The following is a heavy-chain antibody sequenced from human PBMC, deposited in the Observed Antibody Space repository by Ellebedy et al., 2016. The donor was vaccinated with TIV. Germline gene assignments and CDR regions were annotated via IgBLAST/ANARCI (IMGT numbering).Heavy chain of an antibody. V-gene: IGHV3-30*07. D-gene: IGHD3-16*01. CDR1: GFTFSSYA. CDR2: ISYDGSNK. J-gene: IGHJ4*02. CDR3: AKIDSVHLGESAFDY. Sequence: GESLKISCAASGFTFSSYAMHWVRQAPGKGLEWVAVISYDGSNKYYADSVKGRFTISRDNSKNTLYLQMNSLRAEDTAVYSCAKIDSVHLGESAFDYWGQGTLVTVSS.